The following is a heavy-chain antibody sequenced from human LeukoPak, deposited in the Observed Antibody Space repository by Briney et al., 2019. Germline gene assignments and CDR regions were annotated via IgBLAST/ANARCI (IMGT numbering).Heavy chain of an antibody. CDR1: GFTFSSYA. Sequence: GGSLRLSCAASGFTFSSYATSWVRQAPGKGLEWVSSISGSGGSTYYPDSVKGRFSISRDSSKNTLSLQMNSLRGEDTAVYYCAKVGPAGTYYDIPQDCYFDYWGQGTLVTVSS. J-gene: IGHJ4*02. CDR2: ISGSGGST. V-gene: IGHV3-23*01. D-gene: IGHD3-9*01. CDR3: AKVGPAGTYYDIPQDCYFDY.